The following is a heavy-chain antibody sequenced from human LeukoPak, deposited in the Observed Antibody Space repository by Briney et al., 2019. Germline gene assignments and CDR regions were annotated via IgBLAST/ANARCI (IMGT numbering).Heavy chain of an antibody. V-gene: IGHV4-59*01. CDR1: GGPINSYY. CDR2: IYYSGST. J-gene: IGHJ6*02. D-gene: IGHD3-10*01. Sequence: SETLSLTCTVSGGPINSYYWSWIRQPPGKGLEWIGYIYYSGSTNYNPSPKSRVTISVDTSKNQFSLKLSSVTAADTAVYYCAREDRRAQGFGVYYYYGMDVWGQGTTVTVSS. CDR3: AREDRRAQGFGVYYYYGMDV.